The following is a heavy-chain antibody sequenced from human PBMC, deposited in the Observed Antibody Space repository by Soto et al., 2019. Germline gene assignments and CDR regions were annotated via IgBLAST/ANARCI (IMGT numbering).Heavy chain of an antibody. CDR2: IYYSGST. V-gene: IGHV4-59*01. Sequence: QVQLQESGPGLVKPSETLSLTCTVSGGSISNYFWSWIRQHPGKGLESIGYIYYSGSTTYNPSLKRRVTISVDTSKNQFALKLTSVTAADTAGYYCARFTGDGYFAPWGRGPLVTVSS. CDR3: ARFTGDGYFAP. CDR1: GGSISNYF. D-gene: IGHD7-27*01. J-gene: IGHJ2*01.